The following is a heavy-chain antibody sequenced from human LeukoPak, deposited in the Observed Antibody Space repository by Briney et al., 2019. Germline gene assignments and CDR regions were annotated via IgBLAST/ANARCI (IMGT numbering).Heavy chain of an antibody. Sequence: GGSLRHSCAASGFTFSSYAMNWVRQAPGKGLEWVSGITGSGGSTFYADSVKGRFTISRDNSKNTLYLQMNSLRAEDTAVYYCAKDRVCSGGSCYFDYWGQGTLVTVSS. CDR2: ITGSGGST. CDR1: GFTFSSYA. J-gene: IGHJ4*02. D-gene: IGHD2-15*01. V-gene: IGHV3-23*01. CDR3: AKDRVCSGGSCYFDY.